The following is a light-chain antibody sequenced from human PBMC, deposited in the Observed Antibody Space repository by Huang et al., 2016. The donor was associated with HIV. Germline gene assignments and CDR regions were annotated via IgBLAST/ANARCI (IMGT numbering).Light chain of an antibody. CDR1: QSVTSSY. CDR2: AAS. Sequence: ENVLTQSPGTLSLSPGERATLSCRASQSVTSSYLAWYQQSPGQAPRLLLYAASTRATGIPDRFSGSGSGTDFTLTISRLEPEDFAVYYCQQYGSSLITFGQGTRLEIK. CDR3: QQYGSSLIT. V-gene: IGKV3-20*01. J-gene: IGKJ5*01.